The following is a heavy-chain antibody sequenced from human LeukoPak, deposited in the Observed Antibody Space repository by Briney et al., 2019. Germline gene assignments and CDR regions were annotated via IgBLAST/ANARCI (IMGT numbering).Heavy chain of an antibody. J-gene: IGHJ4*02. CDR3: AKTYGDYVAY. CDR2: IRYDGNNK. CDR1: GFTFRSYG. Sequence: GGSLRLSCAASGFTFRSYGMHWVRQAPGKGLEWVAFIRYDGNNKYYADSVKGRFTISRDNSKNTLYLQMNSLRAEDTAVYYCAKTYGDYVAYWGQGTLVTVSS. V-gene: IGHV3-30*02. D-gene: IGHD4-17*01.